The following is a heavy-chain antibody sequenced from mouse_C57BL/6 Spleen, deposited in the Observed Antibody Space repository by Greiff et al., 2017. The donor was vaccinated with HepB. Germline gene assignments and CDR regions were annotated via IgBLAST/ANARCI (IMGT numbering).Heavy chain of an antibody. V-gene: IGHV1-19*01. J-gene: IGHJ4*01. CDR1: GYTFTDYY. CDR2: INPYNGGT. D-gene: IGHD2-1*01. Sequence: EVQLQQSGPVLVKPGASVKMSCKASGYTFTDYYMNWVKQSHGKSLEWIGVINPYNGGTSYNQKFKGKATLTVDTSSSTAYMELNSLTSEDSAVYYCAIYGNYEDYYAMDYWGQGTSVTVSS. CDR3: AIYGNYEDYYAMDY.